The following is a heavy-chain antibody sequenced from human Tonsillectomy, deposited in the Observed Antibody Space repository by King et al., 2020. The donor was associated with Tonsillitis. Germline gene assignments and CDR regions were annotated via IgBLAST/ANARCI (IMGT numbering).Heavy chain of an antibody. Sequence: VQLVESGGGLVQPGGSLRLSCAASGFTFSSYAMSWVRQAPGKGLEWGSAISGSGGSTYYADSVKGRFTISRDNSKNTLYLQMNSLRAADTAVYYCAKAITMIVVVILDYWGQGTLVTVSS. D-gene: IGHD3-22*01. V-gene: IGHV3-23*04. CDR1: GFTFSSYA. CDR2: ISGSGGST. J-gene: IGHJ4*02. CDR3: AKAITMIVVVILDY.